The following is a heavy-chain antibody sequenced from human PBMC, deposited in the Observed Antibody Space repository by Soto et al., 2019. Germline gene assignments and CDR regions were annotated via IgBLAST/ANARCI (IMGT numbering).Heavy chain of an antibody. CDR3: ARDRMDYGGNMKYFDD. CDR2: ISSTSDYI. Sequence: XGSLRRSCVASGFTFSRYGMNWVRRAPGKGLEWVSSISSTSDYIYYADSVKSRVTISVDTSKNQFSLKLSSVTAADTAVYYCARDRMDYGGNMKYFDDWGQGTLVTVSS. CDR1: GFTFSRYG. D-gene: IGHD4-17*01. V-gene: IGHV3-21*04. J-gene: IGHJ4*02.